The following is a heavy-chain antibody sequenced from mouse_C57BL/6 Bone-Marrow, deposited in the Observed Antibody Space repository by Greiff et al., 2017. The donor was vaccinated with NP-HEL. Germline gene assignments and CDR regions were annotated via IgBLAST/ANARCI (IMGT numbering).Heavy chain of an antibody. CDR1: GFNIKDDY. J-gene: IGHJ3*01. CDR2: IDPENGDT. Sequence: EVKLQESGAELVRPGASVKLSCTASGFNIKDDYMHWVKQRPEQGLEWIGWIDPENGDTEYASKFQGKATITADTSSNTAYLQLSSLTSEDTAVYYCTTAYYGSSSWFAYWGQGTLVTVSA. D-gene: IGHD1-1*01. V-gene: IGHV14-4*01. CDR3: TTAYYGSSSWFAY.